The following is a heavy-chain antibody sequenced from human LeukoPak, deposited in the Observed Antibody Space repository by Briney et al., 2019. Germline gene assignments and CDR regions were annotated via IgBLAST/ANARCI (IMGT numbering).Heavy chain of an antibody. J-gene: IGHJ3*02. CDR2: IYHSGST. Sequence: SETLSLTCTVSGYSISSGYYWGRIRQPPGKGLEWIGSIYHSGSTYYNPSLKSRVTISVDTSKNQFSLKLSSVTAADTAVYYCARGESDAFDIWGQGTMVTVSS. CDR1: GYSISSGYY. V-gene: IGHV4-38-2*02. CDR3: ARGESDAFDI.